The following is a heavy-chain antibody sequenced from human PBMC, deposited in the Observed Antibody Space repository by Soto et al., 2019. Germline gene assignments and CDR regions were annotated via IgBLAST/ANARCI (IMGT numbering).Heavy chain of an antibody. CDR3: ATDTYSSSSY. J-gene: IGHJ4*02. CDR2: ISGSGGST. CDR1: GFTFSSYA. Sequence: GGSLRLSCAASGFTFSSYAMSWVRQAPGKWLEWVSAISGSGGSTYYADSVKGRFTISRDNSKNTLYLQMNSLRAEDTAVYYCATDTYSSSSYWGQGXLVTVYS. V-gene: IGHV3-23*01. D-gene: IGHD6-6*01.